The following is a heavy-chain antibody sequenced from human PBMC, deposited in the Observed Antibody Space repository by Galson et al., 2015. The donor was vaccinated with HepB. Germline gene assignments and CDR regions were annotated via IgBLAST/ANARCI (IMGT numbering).Heavy chain of an antibody. J-gene: IGHJ4*02. CDR3: ARGDSWCSGGSCYPNY. V-gene: IGHV1-69*13. CDR1: GGTFSSYA. CDR2: IIPIFGTA. Sequence: SVKVSCKASGGTFSSYAISWVRQAPGQGLEWMGGIIPIFGTANYAQKFQGRVTITADESTSTAYMELSSLRSEDTAVYYCARGDSWCSGGSCYPNYWGQGTLVTVSS. D-gene: IGHD2-15*01.